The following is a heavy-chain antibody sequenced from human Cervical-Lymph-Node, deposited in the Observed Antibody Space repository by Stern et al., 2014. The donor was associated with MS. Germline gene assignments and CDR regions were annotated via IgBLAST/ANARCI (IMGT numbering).Heavy chain of an antibody. J-gene: IGHJ4*02. CDR2: IYSSGST. D-gene: IGHD5-18*01. Sequence: VQLEESGPGLVKPSQTLSLTCIVSGDSISSGSFYWNWIRQPAGKGLEWIGRIYSSGSTNYNPYLKSRVTISGDTSKNHFSLKVISMTAADTAVYYCARETGGYTYGDTDFFDYWGQGALVTVSS. CDR3: ARETGGYTYGDTDFFDY. V-gene: IGHV4-61*02. CDR1: GDSISSGSFY.